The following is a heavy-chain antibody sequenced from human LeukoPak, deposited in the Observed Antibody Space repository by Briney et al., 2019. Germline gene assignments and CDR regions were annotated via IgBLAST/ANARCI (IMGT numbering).Heavy chain of an antibody. D-gene: IGHD3-3*01. CDR2: INPNSGGT. CDR1: GYTLTGYH. J-gene: IGHJ4*02. V-gene: IGHV1-2*02. Sequence: ASVKVSCKASGYTLTGYHMHWVRQAPGQGLEWMGWINPNSGGTNYAQKFQGRVTMTRDTSISTAYMELSRLRSDDTAVYYCARMTSGFFGVVITYDYWGQGTLVTVSS. CDR3: ARMTSGFFGVVITYDY.